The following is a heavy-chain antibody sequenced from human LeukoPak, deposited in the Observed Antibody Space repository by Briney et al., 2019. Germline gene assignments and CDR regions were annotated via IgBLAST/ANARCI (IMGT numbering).Heavy chain of an antibody. V-gene: IGHV4-59*01. D-gene: IGHD3-10*01. CDR1: GGSISSYY. J-gene: IGHJ6*02. Sequence: SETLSLTCTVSGGSISSYYRSWIRQPPGKGLEWIGYIYYSGSTNYNPSLKSRVTISVDTSKNQFSLKLSSVTAADTAVYYCARGGSGSYYPAEYYYYGMDVWGQGTTVTVSS. CDR2: IYYSGST. CDR3: ARGGSGSYYPAEYYYYGMDV.